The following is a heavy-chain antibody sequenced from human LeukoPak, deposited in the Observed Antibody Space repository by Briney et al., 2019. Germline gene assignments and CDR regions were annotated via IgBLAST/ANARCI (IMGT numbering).Heavy chain of an antibody. J-gene: IGHJ4*02. CDR3: AKDRKYYYDSSGYWGVFDY. D-gene: IGHD3-22*01. CDR1: GFTFTNYP. Sequence: GRSLRLSCSASGFTFTNYPIHWVRQAPGKGLEWVAVISYDGSNKYYADSVKGRFTISRDNSKNTLYLQMNSLRAEDTAVYYCAKDRKYYYDSSGYWGVFDYWGQGTLVTVSS. CDR2: ISYDGSNK. V-gene: IGHV3-30*04.